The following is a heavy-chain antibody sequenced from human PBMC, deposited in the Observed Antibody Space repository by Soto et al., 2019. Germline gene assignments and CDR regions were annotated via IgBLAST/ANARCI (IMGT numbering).Heavy chain of an antibody. Sequence: EVQLVESGGGLVQPGGSLRLSCAASGFTFTIYWMSWVRQAPGKGLEWVANIKEDETDKYYVDSVKGGFSISRDNARNSLYLQMNSLRADDTAIYYCARDVHLAAGRRYFDLCGRGTLVTVSS. J-gene: IGHJ2*01. D-gene: IGHD6-13*01. V-gene: IGHV3-7*03. CDR2: IKEDETDK. CDR1: GFTFTIYW. CDR3: ARDVHLAAGRRYFDL.